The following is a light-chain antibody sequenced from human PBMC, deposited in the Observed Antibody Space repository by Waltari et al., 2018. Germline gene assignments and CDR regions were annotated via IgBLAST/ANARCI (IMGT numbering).Light chain of an antibody. CDR3: SSFTSSSTWV. CDR1: TRDLGGYNH. CDR2: DVS. J-gene: IGLJ3*02. V-gene: IGLV2-14*01. Sequence: QSALTQPASVSGSPGQSITIPCTGTTRDLGGYNHVSWYQQHPGKAPKLMIYDVSSRPSGVSNRFSGSKSGNTASLTISGLQAEDEADYYCSSFTSSSTWVFGGGTKLTVL.